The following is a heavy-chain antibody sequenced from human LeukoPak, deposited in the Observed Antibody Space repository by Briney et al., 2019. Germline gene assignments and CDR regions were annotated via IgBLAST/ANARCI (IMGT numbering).Heavy chain of an antibody. V-gene: IGHV1-2*02. CDR2: INPNSGGT. D-gene: IGHD3-22*01. CDR3: ASLGNYYDSSGYYEIIDY. J-gene: IGHJ4*02. Sequence: ASVKVSCKASGYTFTGYYMLWVRQAPGQGLEWMGWINPNSGGTNYAQKFQGRVTMTRDTSISTAYMELSRLRSDDTAVYYCASLGNYYDSSGYYEIIDYWGQGTLVTVSS. CDR1: GYTFTGYY.